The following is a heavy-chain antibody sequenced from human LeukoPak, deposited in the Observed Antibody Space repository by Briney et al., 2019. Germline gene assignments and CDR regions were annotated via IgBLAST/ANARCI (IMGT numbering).Heavy chain of an antibody. D-gene: IGHD1-1*01. CDR2: MYSDGNT. CDR1: DFNVNNNY. Sequence: GSLRLSCAVSDFNVNNNYMSWVRQAPGKGLEWLSVMYSDGNTFYAGSVKGRFTVSRDNSKNTLYLQLHRLRAEDTAVYYCARDLFTTEAFDTWGQGTMVTVSS. CDR3: ARDLFTTEAFDT. V-gene: IGHV3-66*01. J-gene: IGHJ3*02.